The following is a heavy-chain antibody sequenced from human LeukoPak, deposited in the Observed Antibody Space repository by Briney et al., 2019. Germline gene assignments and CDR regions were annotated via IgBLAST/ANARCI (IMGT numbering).Heavy chain of an antibody. J-gene: IGHJ4*02. CDR1: GFTFSGYS. CDR2: ISSGSTYI. Sequence: GGSLRLSCVASGFTFSGYSMNWVRQAPGKGLEWVSSISSGSTYIHYADSVKGRFTISRDNAKNSLYLQMNSLRAEDTAVYFCARVRVAGYEVDYWGQGTLVTVSS. D-gene: IGHD6-19*01. CDR3: ARVRVAGYEVDY. V-gene: IGHV3-21*01.